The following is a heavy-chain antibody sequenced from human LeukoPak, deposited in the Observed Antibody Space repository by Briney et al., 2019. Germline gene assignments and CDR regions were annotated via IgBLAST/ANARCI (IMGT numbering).Heavy chain of an antibody. V-gene: IGHV1-2*02. D-gene: IGHD2-21*02. CDR2: INPNSGGT. J-gene: IGHJ4*02. Sequence: ASVKVSCKASGYTFTGYYMHWVRQAPGQGLEWMGWINPNSGGTNYAQKFQGRVTMTRDTSISTAYMELSRLRSDDTAVYYCARDYDAYCGGDCYSGTFDYWGQGTLVTVST. CDR1: GYTFTGYY. CDR3: ARDYDAYCGGDCYSGTFDY.